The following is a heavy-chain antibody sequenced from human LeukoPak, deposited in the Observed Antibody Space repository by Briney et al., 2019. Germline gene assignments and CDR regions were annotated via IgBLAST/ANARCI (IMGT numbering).Heavy chain of an antibody. Sequence: MSSETLSLTCAVYGGSFSGYYWSWIRQPPGKGLEWIGEINHSGGTNYNPSLKSRVTISVDTSKNQFSLKLSSVTAADTAVYYCARGPVMAPFFDYWGQGTLVTVSS. V-gene: IGHV4-34*01. CDR3: ARGPVMAPFFDY. CDR2: INHSGGT. CDR1: GGSFSGYY. J-gene: IGHJ4*02. D-gene: IGHD5-24*01.